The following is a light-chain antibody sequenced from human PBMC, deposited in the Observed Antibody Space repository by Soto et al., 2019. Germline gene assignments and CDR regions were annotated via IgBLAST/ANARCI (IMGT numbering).Light chain of an antibody. J-gene: IGKJ1*01. CDR1: QSVSSN. Sequence: EIVMTQSPATLSVSPGERATLSCRASQSVSSNLAWYQQKPGQAPRLLIYGASTRATGIPARFSGSGSGTEFTLTISSLQSEDFAVYCCQQYNNWSWTFGQGTKVDIK. V-gene: IGKV3-15*01. CDR3: QQYNNWSWT. CDR2: GAS.